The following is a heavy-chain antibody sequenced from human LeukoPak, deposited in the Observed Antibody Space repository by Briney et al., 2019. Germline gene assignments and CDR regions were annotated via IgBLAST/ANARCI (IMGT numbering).Heavy chain of an antibody. V-gene: IGHV4-61*02. Sequence: SSETLSLTCTVSGGSISSGSYYWSWIRQPAGKGLEWIGRIYTSGSTNYNPSLKSRVTISVDTSKNQFSLKLSSVTAADTAVYYCARVSIVGAGRVWFDPWGQGTLVTVSS. D-gene: IGHD1-26*01. J-gene: IGHJ5*02. CDR1: GGSISSGSYY. CDR3: ARVSIVGAGRVWFDP. CDR2: IYTSGST.